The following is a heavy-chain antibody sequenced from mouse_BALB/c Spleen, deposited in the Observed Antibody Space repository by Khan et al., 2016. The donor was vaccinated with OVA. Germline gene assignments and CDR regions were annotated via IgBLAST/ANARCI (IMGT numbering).Heavy chain of an antibody. V-gene: IGHV1S26*01. CDR2: INPSSGNT. Sequence: QVQLKQSGAELVKPGASVKMSCKASGYTFSNYWIHWVKQRPGQGLEWIGYINPSSGNTYYNQTFNDKATLTTDKSSSTAYMQLSSLTSEDSAVYYCARDRSDYGGKGTTLTVPS. J-gene: IGHJ2*01. CDR3: ARDRSDY. CDR1: GYTFSNYW.